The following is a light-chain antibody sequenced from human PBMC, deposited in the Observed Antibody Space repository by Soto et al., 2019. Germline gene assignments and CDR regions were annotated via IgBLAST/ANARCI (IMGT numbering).Light chain of an antibody. J-gene: IGLJ1*01. CDR3: SAWDASLNGYV. V-gene: IGLV1-44*01. CDR2: SNY. CDR1: SSNIGSKT. Sequence: QSVLTQPPSASGTPGQRVTISCSGSSSNIGSKTVNWYQQLPGTAPKLLIYSNYQRPSGVPDRFSGSKSGTSASLAISGLQSEDEADYYCSAWDASLNGYVFETGTKHTVL.